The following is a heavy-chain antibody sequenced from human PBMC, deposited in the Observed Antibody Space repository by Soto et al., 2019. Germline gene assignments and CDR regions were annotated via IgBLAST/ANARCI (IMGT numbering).Heavy chain of an antibody. CDR3: ARHPGIAAAGTNYFDY. CDR1: GYSFTSYW. V-gene: IGHV5-10-1*01. CDR2: IDPSDSYT. D-gene: IGHD6-13*01. Sequence: PGESLKISCKGSGYSFTSYWISWVRQMPGKGLEWMGRIDPSDSYTNYSPSFQGHVTISADKSISTAYLQWSRLKASDTAMYYCARHPGIAAAGTNYFDYWGQGTLVTVSS. J-gene: IGHJ4*02.